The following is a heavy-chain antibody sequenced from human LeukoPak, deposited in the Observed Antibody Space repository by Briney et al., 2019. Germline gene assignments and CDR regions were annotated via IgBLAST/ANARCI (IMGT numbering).Heavy chain of an antibody. CDR3: ARVTYCSSTSCYLRYFDY. CDR2: ISGSGGST. J-gene: IGHJ4*02. CDR1: GFTFSSYA. D-gene: IGHD2-2*01. V-gene: IGHV3-23*01. Sequence: GGSLRLSCAASGFTFSSYAMTWVRQAPGKGLEWVSAISGSGGSTYYADSVKGRFTISRDNAKNTLYLQMNSLRAEDTAVYYCARVTYCSSTSCYLRYFDYWGQGTLVTVSS.